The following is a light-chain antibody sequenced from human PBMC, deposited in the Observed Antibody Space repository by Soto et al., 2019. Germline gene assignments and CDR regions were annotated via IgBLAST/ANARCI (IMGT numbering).Light chain of an antibody. CDR1: SSDVGGYNY. V-gene: IGLV2-14*01. CDR3: SSYTSSSTAV. Sequence: QSVLTQPASVSGSPGQSITISCTGTSSDVGGYNYVSWYQQHPGKAPKLMIYEVSNRPSGVSNRFSGSKSGNTASLTISGLQAEDEADYYCSSYTSSSTAVFGGGTQLTV. CDR2: EVS. J-gene: IGLJ7*01.